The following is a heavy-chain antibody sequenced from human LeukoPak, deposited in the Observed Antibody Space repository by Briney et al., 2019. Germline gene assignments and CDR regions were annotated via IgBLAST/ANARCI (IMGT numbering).Heavy chain of an antibody. CDR2: IRVSGGST. Sequence: GGSLRLSCAASGFTFSNYAMSWVRQAPGKGLEWVSTIRVSGGSTFYADSVKGRFTISRDNSKNALYLQMNSLRAEDTAVYYCAKDQFGSGWYFWGYWGQGTLVTVSS. D-gene: IGHD6-19*01. CDR3: AKDQFGSGWYFWGY. V-gene: IGHV3-23*01. CDR1: GFTFSNYA. J-gene: IGHJ4*02.